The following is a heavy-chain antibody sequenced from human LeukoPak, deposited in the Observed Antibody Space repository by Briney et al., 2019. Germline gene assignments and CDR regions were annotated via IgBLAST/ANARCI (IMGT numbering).Heavy chain of an antibody. V-gene: IGHV3-23*01. Sequence: GGSLRLSCAASGFTFSSYAMTWVRQAPGKGLEWVSTISGSGASTYYADSVKGRFTISGDNSKNTLHLQLNALRSEDTAVYYCAKSSTNWYYYFDSWGQGTLVTVSS. CDR2: ISGSGAST. J-gene: IGHJ4*02. CDR3: AKSSTNWYYYFDS. CDR1: GFTFSSYA. D-gene: IGHD6-13*01.